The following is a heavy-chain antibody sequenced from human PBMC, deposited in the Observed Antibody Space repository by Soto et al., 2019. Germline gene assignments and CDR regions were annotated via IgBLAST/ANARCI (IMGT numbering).Heavy chain of an antibody. CDR1: GFSLNTSGVG. V-gene: IGHV2-5*01. J-gene: IGHJ6*02. CDR2: IYWNDDK. CDR3: SHSLRVRHFPDGAIYAMDV. Sequence: SGPTLVKPTQTLTVTCTFSGFSLNTSGVGVGWIRQPPGKALEWLALIYWNDDKWYSPSLKSRLTITKDTSKNQVVLTMTDTDPVDTATYYCSHSLRVRHFPDGAIYAMDVWGQGTTVTVSS. D-gene: IGHD3-9*01.